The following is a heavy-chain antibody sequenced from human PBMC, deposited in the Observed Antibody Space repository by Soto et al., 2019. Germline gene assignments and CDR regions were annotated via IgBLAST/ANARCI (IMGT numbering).Heavy chain of an antibody. CDR1: GFTFSNYW. D-gene: IGHD4-17*01. V-gene: IGHV3-7*01. CDR3: ARDPDYGDYVFDY. Sequence: GGSLRLSCAASGFTFSNYWMSWVRQAPGKGLEWVAKIKQDGSEKYYADSVKGRFTISRDNSKNTLYLQMNSLRAEDTAVYYCARDPDYGDYVFDYWGQGTLVTVSS. J-gene: IGHJ4*02. CDR2: IKQDGSEK.